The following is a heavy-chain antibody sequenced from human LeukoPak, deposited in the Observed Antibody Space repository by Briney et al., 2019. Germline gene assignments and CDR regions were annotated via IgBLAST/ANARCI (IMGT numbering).Heavy chain of an antibody. V-gene: IGHV3-23*01. CDR2: ISDSGSST. CDR3: ARHMFWGIIPTLDY. D-gene: IGHD3-16*02. CDR1: GFTFRSYG. Sequence: GGSLRLSCAASGFTFRSYGMSWVRQAPGKGLEWVSGISDSGSSTYYADSVKGRLSISRDNSESTLYLRMNSLRVEDTAIYFCARHMFWGIIPTLDYWGQGTLVTVSS. J-gene: IGHJ4*02.